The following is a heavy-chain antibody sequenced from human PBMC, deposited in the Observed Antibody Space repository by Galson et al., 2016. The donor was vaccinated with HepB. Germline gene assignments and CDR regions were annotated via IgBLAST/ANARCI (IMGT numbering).Heavy chain of an antibody. CDR2: IGSRGDDT. CDR1: GFTFSSHP. V-gene: IGHV3-23*01. Sequence: SLRLSCAGSGFTFSSHPMNWVRQAPGKGLEWVSSIGSRGDDTYYADSVKGRFTVSRDNLKNTLYLQMNSLRAEDTAVYYCAKIGQRTPHPDYWGQGTLVTVSS. J-gene: IGHJ4*02. CDR3: AKIGQRTPHPDY.